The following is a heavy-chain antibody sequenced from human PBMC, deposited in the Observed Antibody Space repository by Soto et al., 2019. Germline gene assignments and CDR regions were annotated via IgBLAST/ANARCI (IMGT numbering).Heavy chain of an antibody. CDR1: GGSISSSSYY. D-gene: IGHD3-22*01. Sequence: SETLSLTCTVSGGSISSSSYYWGWIRQPPGKGLEWIGSIYYSGSTYYNPSLKSRVTISVDTSKNQFSLKLSSVTAADTAVYYCASSVNYYDSSGYYYEGYYFDYWGQGTLVTVSS. CDR2: IYYSGST. CDR3: ASSVNYYDSSGYYYEGYYFDY. V-gene: IGHV4-39*01. J-gene: IGHJ4*02.